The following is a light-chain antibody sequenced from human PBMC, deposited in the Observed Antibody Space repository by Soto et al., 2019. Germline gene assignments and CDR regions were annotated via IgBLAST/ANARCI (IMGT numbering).Light chain of an antibody. CDR2: KAS. J-gene: IGKJ1*01. CDR1: QSFSSY. CDR3: QQYKSFPWT. V-gene: IGKV1-5*03. Sequence: DIQMTQSPSTLSASVGDRVTITCRASQSFSSYLAWYQQKPGKAPNLLIYKASSLESGVPSRFSGSGSGTEFTLTISSLQPDDFATYYCQQYKSFPWTFGQGTKVEIK.